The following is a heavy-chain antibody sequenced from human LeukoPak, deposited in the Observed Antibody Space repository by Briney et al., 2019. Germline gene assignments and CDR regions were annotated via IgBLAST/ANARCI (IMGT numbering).Heavy chain of an antibody. Sequence: PSETLSLTCAVYGGSFSGYYWSWIRQPPGKGLEWIGEINHSGSTYYNPSLKSRVTISVDRSKNQFSLKLSSVTAADTAVYYCSRAGVRYFDLWGRGTLVTVSS. V-gene: IGHV4-34*01. CDR2: INHSGST. J-gene: IGHJ2*01. CDR3: SRAGVRYFDL. CDR1: GGSFSGYY. D-gene: IGHD2-8*01.